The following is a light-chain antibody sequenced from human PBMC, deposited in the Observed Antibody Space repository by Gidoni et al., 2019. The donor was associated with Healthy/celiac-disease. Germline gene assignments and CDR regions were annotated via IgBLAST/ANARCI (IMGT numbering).Light chain of an antibody. CDR3: QQYNNGPPT. CDR2: GAY. J-gene: IGKJ1*01. CDR1: QRVSSN. V-gene: IGKV3-15*01. Sequence: EIVMTQSPATLSVSPGERATLSFRASQRVSSNLAWYQQKPGQAPRLLIYGAYTRATGIPARFSGSGSGTEFTLTISSLQSEDFAVYYCQQYNNGPPTFGQGTKVEIK.